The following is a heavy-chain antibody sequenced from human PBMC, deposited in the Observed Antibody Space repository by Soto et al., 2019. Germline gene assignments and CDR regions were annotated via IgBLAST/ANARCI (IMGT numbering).Heavy chain of an antibody. CDR3: ARGLGSGSYPYYYYGMDV. J-gene: IGHJ6*02. V-gene: IGHV4-34*01. D-gene: IGHD1-26*01. CDR2: INHSGST. CDR1: GGSFSGYY. Sequence: SETLSLTCAVYGGSFSGYYWSWIRQPPGKGLEWIGEINHSGSTNYNPTLKSRFTISVDTTKKQFSLKLSSVTAADTAVYYCARGLGSGSYPYYYYGMDVWGQGTTVTVSS.